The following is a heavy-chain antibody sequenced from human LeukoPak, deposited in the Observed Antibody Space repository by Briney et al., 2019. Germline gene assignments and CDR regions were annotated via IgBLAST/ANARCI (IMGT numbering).Heavy chain of an antibody. J-gene: IGHJ4*02. D-gene: IGHD3-10*01. CDR3: AQEALAGGYYGSGSYYRFDY. CDR2: ISGTSTT. CDR1: GFTFSSYA. V-gene: IGHV3-23*01. Sequence: PGGSLRLSCAASGFTFSSYAMSWVRQAPGKGLVWVSSISGTSTTYYADSVKGRFTISRDNSKNTLYLQMNSLRAEDTAVYYCAQEALAGGYYGSGSYYRFDYWGQGTLATVSS.